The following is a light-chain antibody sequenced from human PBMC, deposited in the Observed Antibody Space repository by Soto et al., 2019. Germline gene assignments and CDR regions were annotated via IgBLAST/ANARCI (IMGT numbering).Light chain of an antibody. CDR1: QGISSY. Sequence: AIRMTRSPSSFSASTGERVTITFRASQGISSYLAWYQQKPGKAPKLLIYAASTLQSGVPSRFSGSGSGTDFTLTISSLQPDDFATYYCQHYNSYSEAFGQGTKVDIK. CDR3: QHYNSYSEA. J-gene: IGKJ1*01. CDR2: AAS. V-gene: IGKV1-8*01.